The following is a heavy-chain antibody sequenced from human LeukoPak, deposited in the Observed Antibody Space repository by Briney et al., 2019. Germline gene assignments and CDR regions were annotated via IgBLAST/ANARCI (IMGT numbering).Heavy chain of an antibody. CDR1: GGSFSGYY. D-gene: IGHD5-18*01. Sequence: SETLSLTCAVYGGSFSGYYCSWIRQPPGKGLEWIGEINHSGSTNYNPSLKSRVTISVDTSKNQFSLKLSSVTAADTAVYYCARGWIQLWYPSLSYYMDVWGKGTTVTVSS. V-gene: IGHV4-34*01. CDR3: ARGWIQLWYPSLSYYMDV. J-gene: IGHJ6*03. CDR2: INHSGST.